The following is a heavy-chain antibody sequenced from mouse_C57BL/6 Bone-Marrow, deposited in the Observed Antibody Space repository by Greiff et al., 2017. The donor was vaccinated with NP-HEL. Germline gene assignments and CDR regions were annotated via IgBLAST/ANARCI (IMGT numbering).Heavy chain of an antibody. CDR2: INPSSGYT. CDR1: GYTFTSYT. CDR3: ARRLRRGDWYFDV. D-gene: IGHD2-4*01. Sequence: QVQLQQSGAELARPGASVKMSCKASGYTFTSYTMHWVKQRPGQGLEWIGYINPSSGYTKYNQKFKDKATLTADKSSSTAYMQLSSLTSEDSAVYYGARRLRRGDWYFDVWGTGTTVTVSS. J-gene: IGHJ1*03. V-gene: IGHV1-4*01.